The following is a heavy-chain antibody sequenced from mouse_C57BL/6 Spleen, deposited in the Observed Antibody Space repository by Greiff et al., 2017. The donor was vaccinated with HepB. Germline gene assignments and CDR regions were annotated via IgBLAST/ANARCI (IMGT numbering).Heavy chain of an antibody. CDR1: GYTFTDYN. CDR3: ARSRSLTGTSFDY. J-gene: IGHJ2*01. D-gene: IGHD4-1*01. Sequence: VQLQQSGPELVKPGASVKIPCKASGYTFTDYNMDWVKQSHGKSLEWIGDINPNNGGTIYNQKFKGKATLTVDKSSSTAYMELRSLTSEDTAVYYCARSRSLTGTSFDYWGQGTTLTVSS. CDR2: INPNNGGT. V-gene: IGHV1-18*01.